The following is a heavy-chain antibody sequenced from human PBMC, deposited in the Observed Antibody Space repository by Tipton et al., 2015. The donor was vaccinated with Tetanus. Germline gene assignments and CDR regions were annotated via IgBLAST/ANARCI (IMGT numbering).Heavy chain of an antibody. CDR1: GGSISSYF. V-gene: IGHV4-59*08. CDR2: IYYSGST. CDR3: ARHSSLKALNY. Sequence: TLSLTCSVSGGSISSYFWSWIRQSPGQGLEWIGLIYYSGSTSYNPSLKSRVTISVDTSKNQFSLELSSVTAADTAVYYCARHSSLKALNYWGQGALVTVSS. D-gene: IGHD3-9*01. J-gene: IGHJ4*02.